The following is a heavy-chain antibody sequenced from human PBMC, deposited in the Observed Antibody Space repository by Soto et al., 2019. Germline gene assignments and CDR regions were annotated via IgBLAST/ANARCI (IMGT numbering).Heavy chain of an antibody. CDR2: INPSGATT. CDR3: ARESYSSSSGGLWGYFYYGMDV. CDR1: GYTFSSYY. Sequence: QVQLVQSGAEVKKPGASVKVSCKASGYTFSSYYLHWVRQAPGQGLEWMGIINPSGATTSYPQKFQGRVTMTRDTSTSTVYMELSSLRSEDTAVYYCARESYSSSSGGLWGYFYYGMDVWGQGTTVTVSS. D-gene: IGHD6-6*01. V-gene: IGHV1-46*01. J-gene: IGHJ6*02.